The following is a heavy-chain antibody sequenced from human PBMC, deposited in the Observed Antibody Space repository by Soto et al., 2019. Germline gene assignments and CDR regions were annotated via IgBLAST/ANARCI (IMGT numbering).Heavy chain of an antibody. V-gene: IGHV1-69*01. D-gene: IGHD3-3*01. J-gene: IGHJ4*02. CDR2: IIPIFGTA. CDR1: GGTFSSYA. CDR3: ASTYYDFWSGYYRLFDY. Sequence: QVQLVQSGAEVKKPGSSVKVSCKASGGTFSSYAISWVRQAPGQGLEWMGGIIPIFGTAHYAQKFQGRVTITADESTSTAYMALSSLRSEDTAVYYCASTYYDFWSGYYRLFDYWGQGTLVTVSS.